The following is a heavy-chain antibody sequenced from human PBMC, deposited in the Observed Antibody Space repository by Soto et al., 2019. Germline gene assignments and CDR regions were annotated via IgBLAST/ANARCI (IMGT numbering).Heavy chain of an antibody. D-gene: IGHD4-17*01. V-gene: IGHV4-34*01. CDR3: ARVSTVTKLDY. CDR1: GGSFSGYY. Sequence: SETLSLTCAVYGGSFSGYYWSWIRQPPGKGLEWIGEINHSGGTNYNPSLKSRVTISVDTSKNQFSLKLSSVTAAATAVYYCARVSTVTKLDYWGHGMLVTVSS. CDR2: INHSGGT. J-gene: IGHJ4*01.